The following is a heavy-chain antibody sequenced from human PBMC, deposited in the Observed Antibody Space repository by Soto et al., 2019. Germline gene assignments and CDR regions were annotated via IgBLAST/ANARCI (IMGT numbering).Heavy chain of an antibody. D-gene: IGHD1-26*01. CDR3: ARLTWELADY. CDR2: IYHDGST. V-gene: IGHV4-31*03. Sequence: QVQLQESGPGRVKPSQTLSLTCTVSGDSISSGGYYWSWIRQPPGKGLEWIGYIYHDGSTYYNPSLKSRVIMSVDTSKNQFSLNLSSVTAADTAVYYCARLTWELADYWGQGTLVIVSS. CDR1: GDSISSGGYY. J-gene: IGHJ4*02.